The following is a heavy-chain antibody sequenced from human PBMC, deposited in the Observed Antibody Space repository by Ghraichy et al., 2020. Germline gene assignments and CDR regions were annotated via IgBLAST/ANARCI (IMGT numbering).Heavy chain of an antibody. CDR2: MYYKGST. CDR1: DASITTYY. Sequence: SETLSLACTVSDASITTYYWNWIRQTPGKGLEWIAYMYYKGSTNYNPSLKSRVAMSFDKSKKQLTLRLRSVTAADTAVYYCATRRADYYDNNDHHPSYYGLDVWGQGTTVTVSS. V-gene: IGHV4-59*03. D-gene: IGHD3-22*01. J-gene: IGHJ6*02. CDR3: ATRRADYYDNNDHHPSYYGLDV.